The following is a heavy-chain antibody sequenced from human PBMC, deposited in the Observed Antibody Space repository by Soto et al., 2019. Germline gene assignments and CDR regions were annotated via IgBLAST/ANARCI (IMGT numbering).Heavy chain of an antibody. J-gene: IGHJ4*02. CDR1: GDSVSSNSVA. CDR3: ARDWFVTRWFRLDS. Sequence: SQTLSLTCDISGDSVSSNSVAWNWIRQSPSRGLEWLGRTYYRSKWYFDYAVSVKSRLTVNPDTSKNQFSLHLNSVTPDDTAVYYCARDWFVTRWFRLDSWGQGTPVTVSS. CDR2: TYYRSKWYF. D-gene: IGHD3-10*01. V-gene: IGHV6-1*01.